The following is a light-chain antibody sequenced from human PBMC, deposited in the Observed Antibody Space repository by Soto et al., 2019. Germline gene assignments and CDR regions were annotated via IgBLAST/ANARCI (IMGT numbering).Light chain of an antibody. CDR2: GAS. CDR3: QQSHSTPLT. V-gene: IGKV1-39*01. Sequence: DIQMTQSPSSLSASVGDRVTITCRASQSISSYLNWYQQKPGKAPKVLISGASSLQSRVPLRFSDSGSGTDFTLTISSLQSEDFASYYCQQSHSTPLTFGGGTKVEIK. J-gene: IGKJ4*01. CDR1: QSISSY.